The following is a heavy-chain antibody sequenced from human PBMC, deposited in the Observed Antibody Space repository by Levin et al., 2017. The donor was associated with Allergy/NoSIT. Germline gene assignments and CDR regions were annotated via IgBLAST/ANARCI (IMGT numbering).Heavy chain of an antibody. J-gene: IGHJ4*02. D-gene: IGHD5-12*01. Sequence: SGPTLVKPTQTLTLTCTFSGFSLSTSGVGVGWIRQPPGKALEWLALIYWDDDKRYSPSLKSRLTITKDTSKNQVVLTMTNMDPVDTATYYCAKRGYSGYDQCRWDYWGQGTLVTVSS. V-gene: IGHV2-5*02. CDR1: GFSLSTSGVG. CDR2: IYWDDDK. CDR3: AKRGYSGYDQCRWDY.